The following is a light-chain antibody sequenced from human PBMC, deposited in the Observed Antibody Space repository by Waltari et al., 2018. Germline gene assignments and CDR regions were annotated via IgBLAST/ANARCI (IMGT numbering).Light chain of an antibody. Sequence: EIVLTQSPGTLSLSPGERATLSCRASQSVRSTYLAWYQQKPDQAPRLLIYGASSRATGIPDRFSGSESGTDFTLTISRLEPEDFAVYYCQQYGSSEYSFGQGTKLDIK. CDR2: GAS. V-gene: IGKV3-20*01. J-gene: IGKJ2*03. CDR1: QSVRSTY. CDR3: QQYGSSEYS.